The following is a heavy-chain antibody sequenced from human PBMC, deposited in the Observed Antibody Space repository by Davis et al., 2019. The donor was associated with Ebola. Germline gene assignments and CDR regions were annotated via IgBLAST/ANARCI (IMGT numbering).Heavy chain of an antibody. J-gene: IGHJ4*02. D-gene: IGHD3-22*01. CDR1: GGSISSSSYY. V-gene: IGHV4-39*01. CDR2: IYYSWST. CDR3: ARRNYYYENF. Sequence: MPSETLSLTCTVSGGSISSSSYYWGWIRQPPGKGLEWIGSIYYSWSTYYNPSRQSRVTFFVDTSKNQFSLNLSSVTAADTAIYYCARRNYYYENFWGQGILVTVSS.